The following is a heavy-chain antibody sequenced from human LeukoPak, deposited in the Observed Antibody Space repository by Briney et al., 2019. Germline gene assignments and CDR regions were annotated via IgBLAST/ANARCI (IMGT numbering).Heavy chain of an antibody. CDR1: GYTFSNFG. V-gene: IGHV1-18*01. J-gene: IGHJ4*02. CDR3: ARDGTSTDDY. CDR2: ISGNNDNP. Sequence: VASVRVSCKTSGYTFSNFGINWVRQAPGQGLERMGWISGNNDNPNYGQKFQGRFTVTTDSSTSTAYMELRNLRFDDTAVYYCARDGTSTDDYWGQGTLVTVSS. D-gene: IGHD2-2*01.